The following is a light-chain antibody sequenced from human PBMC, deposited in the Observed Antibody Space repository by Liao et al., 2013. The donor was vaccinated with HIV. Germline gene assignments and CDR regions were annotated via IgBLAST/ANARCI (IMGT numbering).Light chain of an antibody. CDR2: QDR. Sequence: SYELTQPPSVSVSPGQTASITCSGDKLGDKYVCWYQQKPGQSPVLIIYQDRKRPSGIPERFSGSNSGNTATLTISGTQAMDEADYFCQACDISTAIFGGRDQADRP. CDR3: QACDISTAI. V-gene: IGLV3-1*01. CDR1: KLGDKY. J-gene: IGLJ2*01.